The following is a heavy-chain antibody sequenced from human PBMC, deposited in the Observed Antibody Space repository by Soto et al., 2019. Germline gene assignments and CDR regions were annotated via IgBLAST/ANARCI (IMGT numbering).Heavy chain of an antibody. CDR2: ISAYNGDT. CDR1: GYMFRSYG. V-gene: IGHV1-18*04. CDR3: ARDWSRYYDNSGLIWFY. Sequence: ASVKVSCKASGYMFRSYGISWVRQAPGQGLEWVGWISAYNGDTHYAPKFQDRITLTTETSTDTAYMELGSLRLDDTAVYYCARDWSRYYDNSGLIWFYWGQGSLVTVSS. D-gene: IGHD3-22*01. J-gene: IGHJ4*02.